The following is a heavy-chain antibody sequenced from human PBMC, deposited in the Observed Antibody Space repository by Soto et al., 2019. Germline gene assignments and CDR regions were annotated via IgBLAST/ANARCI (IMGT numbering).Heavy chain of an antibody. V-gene: IGHV4-59*01. Sequence: PSETLSLTCTVSGASISTYYWSWIRQPPGKGLEWIGYISYSGSTNYNPSLKSRVTISFDASKNEISLQVRSATAADAAVYYCARDLKEYCSDGKCNWFDPWGQGTLVNVSS. CDR3: ARDLKEYCSDGKCNWFDP. CDR2: ISYSGST. J-gene: IGHJ5*02. CDR1: GASISTYY. D-gene: IGHD2-15*01.